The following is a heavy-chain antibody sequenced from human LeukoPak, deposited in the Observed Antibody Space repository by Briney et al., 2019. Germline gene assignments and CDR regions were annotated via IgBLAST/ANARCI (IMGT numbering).Heavy chain of an antibody. J-gene: IGHJ4*02. CDR1: GFTFDDYA. CDR2: ISWNSGSI. V-gene: IGHV3-9*03. D-gene: IGHD3/OR15-3a*01. Sequence: SGRSLRLSCAASGFTFDDYAMHWVRQAPGKGLEWVSGISWNSGSIGYADSVKGRFTISRDNAKNSLYLQMNSLRAEDMALYYCAKDSNDFYDYFDYWGQGTLVTVSS. CDR3: AKDSNDFYDYFDY.